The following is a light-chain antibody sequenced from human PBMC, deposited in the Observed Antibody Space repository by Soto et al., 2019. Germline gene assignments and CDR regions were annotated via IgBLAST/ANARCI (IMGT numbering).Light chain of an antibody. J-gene: IGKJ2*02. CDR2: AAS. Sequence: DIQMTQSPSSLSASVGDRVTITCRASQSISSYVNWYQQRPGKPPKLLIYAASSLQSGVPSRFSGSGSGTDFTLTITSLQPEDVATYYCQQSHSTPRTFGQGTKLEI. V-gene: IGKV1-39*01. CDR1: QSISSY. CDR3: QQSHSTPRT.